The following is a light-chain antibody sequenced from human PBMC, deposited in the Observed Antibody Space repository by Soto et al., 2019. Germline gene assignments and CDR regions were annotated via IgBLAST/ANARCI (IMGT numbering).Light chain of an antibody. V-gene: IGLV2-8*01. CDR3: SSFAGTSNLV. CDR2: EVS. CDR1: SSDVGGYND. Sequence: QSVLTQPPSASGSPGQSVTISCTGTSSDVGGYNDFSWYQQNPGKAPILMISEVSKRPSGVTHRFFGSKSGNAASLPVSGSQAEDEDDYYFSSFAGTSNLVFGGGTKLTVL. J-gene: IGLJ2*01.